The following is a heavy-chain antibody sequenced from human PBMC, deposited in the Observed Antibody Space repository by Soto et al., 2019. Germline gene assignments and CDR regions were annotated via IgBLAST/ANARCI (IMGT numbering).Heavy chain of an antibody. V-gene: IGHV4-39*01. CDR1: GGSISSGPYS. CDR3: ARLGGYCSSTSCYGYYGMDV. D-gene: IGHD2-2*01. J-gene: IGHJ6*02. CDR2: FYSSGST. Sequence: QLQLQESGPGLVKPSETLSLTCTVSGGSISSGPYSWGWIRQTPGKGLEWIGTFYSSGSTYYNPSLESRVTISVYTSKNQFSLNVSSVTVADTAVYYCARLGGYCSSTSCYGYYGMDVWGQGTTVTVSS.